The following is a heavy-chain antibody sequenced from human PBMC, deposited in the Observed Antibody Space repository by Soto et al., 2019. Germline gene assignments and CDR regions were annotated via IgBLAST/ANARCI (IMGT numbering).Heavy chain of an antibody. CDR3: ARMGDVPYYYYGMDV. CDR2: INGYNGNT. Sequence: QVQLVQSGAEVKKPGASVKVSCKASGYTFSRSGISWVRQAPGQGLEWMGWINGYNGNTNYTQKMQGRITMTTDTPTSTAYMELRSLRSDDTAVYYCARMGDVPYYYYGMDVCGQGTTAIVSS. J-gene: IGHJ6*02. V-gene: IGHV1-18*01. CDR1: GYTFSRSG. D-gene: IGHD3-16*01.